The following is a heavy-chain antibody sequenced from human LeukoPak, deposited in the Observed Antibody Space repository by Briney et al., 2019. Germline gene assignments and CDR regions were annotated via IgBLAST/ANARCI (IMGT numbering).Heavy chain of an antibody. CDR2: INSDGSST. J-gene: IGHJ4*02. D-gene: IGHD3-22*01. Sequence: GGSLRLSCAASGFTFSRYWMHWVRRAPGKGLVWVSRINSDGSSTSYADSVKGRFTISRDNAKNTLYLQMNSLRAEDTAVYYCARGDETDYYDRSGYYHYFDYWGQGTLVTVSS. CDR3: ARGDETDYYDRSGYYHYFDY. CDR1: GFTFSRYW. V-gene: IGHV3-74*01.